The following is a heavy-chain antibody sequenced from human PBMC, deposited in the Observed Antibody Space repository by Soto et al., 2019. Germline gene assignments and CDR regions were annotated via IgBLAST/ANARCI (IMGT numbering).Heavy chain of an antibody. V-gene: IGHV3-23*01. Sequence: LRLSCAVFGFTFSNYAMSWVRQAPGRGLEWVSAIRHSGDTTYYIDSVKGPFTISRDNSKNTLYLQMNSLRAEDTAVYYCAKEDQAAMLVTTFDYWGQGALVTVSS. D-gene: IGHD4-17*01. CDR2: IRHSGDTT. CDR1: GFTFSNYA. CDR3: AKEDQAAMLVTTFDY. J-gene: IGHJ4*02.